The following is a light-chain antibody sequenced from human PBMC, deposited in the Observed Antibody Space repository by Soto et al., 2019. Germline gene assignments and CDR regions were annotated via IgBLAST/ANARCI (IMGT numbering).Light chain of an antibody. CDR1: QSISSW. Sequence: DIQMTQSPSTLSASVGDRVTITCRASQSISSWLAWYQQKPGKAPKLLIYKASSLESGVPSRFSDSGSGTEFTLTISSLQPDDFATYYCQQYNTYSPETFGRGTKVEIK. V-gene: IGKV1-5*03. CDR3: QQYNTYSPET. CDR2: KAS. J-gene: IGKJ1*01.